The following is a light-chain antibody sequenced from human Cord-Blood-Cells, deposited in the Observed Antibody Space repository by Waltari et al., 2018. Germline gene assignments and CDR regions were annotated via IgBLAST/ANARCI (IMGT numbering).Light chain of an antibody. J-gene: IGLJ2*01. CDR3: CSYAGSFVV. CDR1: SSDVGGYNY. V-gene: IGLV2-11*01. CDR2: DVS. Sequence: ALTQPRSVSGSPGQSVTISCTGTSSDVGGYNYVSWYQQHPGKAPKLMIYDVSKRPSGVPDRFSGSKSGNTASLTISGLQAEDEADYYCCSYAGSFVVFGGGTKLTVL.